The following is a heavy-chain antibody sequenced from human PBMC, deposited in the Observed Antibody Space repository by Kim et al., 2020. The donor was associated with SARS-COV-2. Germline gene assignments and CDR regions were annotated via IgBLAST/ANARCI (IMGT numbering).Heavy chain of an antibody. Sequence: NPSLKSRVTISVDTSKNQFPLKLSYVTAADTAVYYWARGYYDSSGTFDYWGQGTLVTVSS. D-gene: IGHD3-22*01. J-gene: IGHJ4*02. CDR3: ARGYYDSSGTFDY. V-gene: IGHV4-59*09.